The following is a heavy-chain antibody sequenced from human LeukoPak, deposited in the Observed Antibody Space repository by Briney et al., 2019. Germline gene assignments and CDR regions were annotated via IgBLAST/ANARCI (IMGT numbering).Heavy chain of an antibody. J-gene: IGHJ4*02. CDR3: ARDVSGIAAAGTGIDY. D-gene: IGHD6-13*01. CDR1: GGSISSSSYY. V-gene: IGHV4-39*07. CDR2: IYYSGST. Sequence: PSETLSLTCTVSGGSISSSSYYWGWIRQPPGKGLEWIGSIYYSGSTYYNPSLKSRVTISVDTSKNQFSLKLSSVTAADTAVYYCARDVSGIAAAGTGIDYWGQGTLVTVSS.